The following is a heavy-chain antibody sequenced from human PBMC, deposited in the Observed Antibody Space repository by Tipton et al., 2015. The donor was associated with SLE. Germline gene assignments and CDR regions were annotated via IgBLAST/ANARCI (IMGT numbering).Heavy chain of an antibody. CDR3: ARDIAAAALFDY. Sequence: SLRLSCAASGFTFSTYWMHWVRQAPEKGLEWVSRVNNDGNSRAYADSVKGRFTISRDNAKNTLYLQMNSLRAEDTAVYYCARDIAAAALFDYWGQGSLVTVSS. V-gene: IGHV3-74*01. D-gene: IGHD6-13*01. CDR2: VNNDGNSR. CDR1: GFTFSTYW. J-gene: IGHJ4*02.